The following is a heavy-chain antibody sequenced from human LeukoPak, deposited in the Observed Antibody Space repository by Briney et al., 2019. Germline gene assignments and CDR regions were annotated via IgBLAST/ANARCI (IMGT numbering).Heavy chain of an antibody. CDR3: AIRVRSRPPLDY. CDR2: ISAYNGNT. Sequence: ASVKVSCKASGYTFTSYGISWVRQAPGQGLEWMGWISAYNGNTNYAQKLQGRVTMTTDTSTSTAYMELRSLRAEDTAVYYCAIRVRSRPPLDYWGQGTLVTVSS. V-gene: IGHV1-18*01. CDR1: GYTFTSYG. D-gene: IGHD4-23*01. J-gene: IGHJ4*02.